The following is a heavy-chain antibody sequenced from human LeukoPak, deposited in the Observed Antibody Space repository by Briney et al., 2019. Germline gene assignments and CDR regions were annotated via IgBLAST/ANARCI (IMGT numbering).Heavy chain of an antibody. CDR1: GGSISSYY. J-gene: IGHJ3*02. CDR2: IYYSGST. D-gene: IGHD3-3*01. Sequence: TSETLSLTCTVSGGSISSYYWSWIRQPPGKGLEWIGYIYYSGSTNYNPSLKSRVTISVDTSKNQFSLKLSSVTAADTAVYYCARWGMYYDFWSGNDAFDIWGQRTMVTVSS. CDR3: ARWGMYYDFWSGNDAFDI. V-gene: IGHV4-59*08.